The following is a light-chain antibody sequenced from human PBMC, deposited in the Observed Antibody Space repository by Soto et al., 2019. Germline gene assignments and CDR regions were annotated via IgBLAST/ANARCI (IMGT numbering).Light chain of an antibody. V-gene: IGLV2-14*01. J-gene: IGLJ2*01. CDR2: DGS. Sequence: QSALTQPASVSGSPGQSITISCTGTSSDVGGYNYVSWYQQHPGKAPQLMIYDGSNRPSGVSNRFSGSKSGNTASLTISGLQAEDEADYYCSSYTSSSPVVFGGGTKLTVL. CDR1: SSDVGGYNY. CDR3: SSYTSSSPVV.